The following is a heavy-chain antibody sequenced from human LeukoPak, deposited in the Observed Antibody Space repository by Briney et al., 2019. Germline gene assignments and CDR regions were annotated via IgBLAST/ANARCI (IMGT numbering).Heavy chain of an antibody. J-gene: IGHJ4*02. CDR2: IRYDGGNT. CDR1: GFTFSTSG. Sequence: GGSLRLSCAASGFTFSTSGMHWVRQAPGKGLKWVAFIRYDGGNTYYADSVKGRFTISRDNSKNTVFLQMNSLRAEDAALYYCASDGRRSGSYSNYFDYWGQGTLVTVSS. D-gene: IGHD3-10*01. V-gene: IGHV3-30*02. CDR3: ASDGRRSGSYSNYFDY.